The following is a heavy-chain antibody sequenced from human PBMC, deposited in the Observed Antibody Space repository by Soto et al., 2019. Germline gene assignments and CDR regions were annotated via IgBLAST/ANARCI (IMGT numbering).Heavy chain of an antibody. V-gene: IGHV1-3*01. CDR2: INAGNGNT. Sequence: ASVKVSCKVSGYTFTSYAMHWVRQAPGQRLEWMGWINAGNGNTKYSQKFQGRVTITRDTSASTAYMELSSLRSEDTAVYYCARVWYCGGDCYGYWGQGTLVTVSS. CDR3: ARVWYCGGDCYGY. CDR1: GYTFTSYA. D-gene: IGHD2-21*02. J-gene: IGHJ4*02.